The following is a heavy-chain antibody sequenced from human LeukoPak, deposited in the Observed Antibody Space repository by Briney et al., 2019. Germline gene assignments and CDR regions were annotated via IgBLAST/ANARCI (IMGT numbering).Heavy chain of an antibody. D-gene: IGHD6-13*01. Sequence: ASVPVSCKVSGYTLFELSMFWVRPAPARELAWMGSFDPEDGKTIYAQKFQGRVTMTEDTSTDTAYMELSSLRSEDTAVYYCATGYLVTAGLMVVWGRETTVTVSS. J-gene: IGHJ6*02. CDR2: FDPEDGKT. CDR1: GYTLFELS. V-gene: IGHV1-24*01. CDR3: ATGYLVTAGLMVV.